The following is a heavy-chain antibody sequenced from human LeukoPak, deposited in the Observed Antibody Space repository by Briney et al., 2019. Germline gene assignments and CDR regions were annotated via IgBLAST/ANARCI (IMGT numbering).Heavy chain of an antibody. V-gene: IGHV4-39*07. CDR2: IYYSGST. CDR3: ARVQRPPASSDY. Sequence: SETLSLTCTVSGGSISSSSYYWGWIRQPPGKGLEWIGSIYYSGSTYYDPSLKSRVTISVDTSKNQFSLKLSSVTAADTAVYYCARVQRPPASSDYWGQGTLVTVSS. J-gene: IGHJ4*02. CDR1: GGSISSSSYY. D-gene: IGHD2-2*01.